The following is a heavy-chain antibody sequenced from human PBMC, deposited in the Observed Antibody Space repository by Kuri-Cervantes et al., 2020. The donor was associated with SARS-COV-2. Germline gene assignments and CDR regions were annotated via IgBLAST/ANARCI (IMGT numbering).Heavy chain of an antibody. Sequence: ASVQVSCKASGYTFTSYGISWVRQAPGQGHEWMGWISAYNGNTNYAQKLQGRVTMTTDASTSTAYMELRSLRSDDTAVYYCAREKLRYFDWSKPPTPEYYFDYWGQGTLVTVSS. CDR2: ISAYNGNT. CDR3: AREKLRYFDWSKPPTPEYYFDY. V-gene: IGHV1-18*01. CDR1: GYTFTSYG. J-gene: IGHJ4*02. D-gene: IGHD3-9*01.